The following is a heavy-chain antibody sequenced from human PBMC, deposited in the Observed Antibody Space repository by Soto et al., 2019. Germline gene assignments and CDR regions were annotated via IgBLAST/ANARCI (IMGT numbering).Heavy chain of an antibody. Sequence: ETLSLTCTVSGDSVTNYFWSRMRQPPGKGLEWIGHMYHGGRTNYSPSLKSRVTMSLDSSKNQFSLNLSSVTAADTAVYFCARDPGYCTNGVCPIFDFWGQGVLVTVSS. J-gene: IGHJ4*02. CDR3: ARDPGYCTNGVCPIFDF. V-gene: IGHV4-59*02. D-gene: IGHD2-8*01. CDR1: GDSVTNYF. CDR2: MYHGGRT.